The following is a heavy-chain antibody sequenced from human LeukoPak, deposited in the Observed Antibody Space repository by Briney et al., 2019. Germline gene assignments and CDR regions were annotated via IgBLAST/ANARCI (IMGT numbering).Heavy chain of an antibody. J-gene: IGHJ4*02. V-gene: IGHV3-21*01. CDR3: ARDKVGATTW. D-gene: IGHD1-26*01. CDR2: ISSSSSYI. Sequence: GGSLRLSCAASGFTFSSYGMHWVRQAPGKGLEWVSSISSSSSYIYYADSVKGRFTISRDNAKNSLYLQMNSLRAEDTAVYYCARDKVGATTWWGQGTLVTVSS. CDR1: GFTFSSYG.